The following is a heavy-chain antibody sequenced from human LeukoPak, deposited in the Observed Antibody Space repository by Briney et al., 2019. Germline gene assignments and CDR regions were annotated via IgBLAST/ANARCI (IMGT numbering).Heavy chain of an antibody. V-gene: IGHV5-51*01. CDR1: GYTFTTYW. D-gene: IGHD2-21*02. CDR2: IYPGDSDT. CDR3: ARGRNVVVTAILDY. Sequence: GESLQISCKASGYTFTTYWIGWVRQMPGKGLEWMGIIYPGDSDTRYSPSFQGQVTISADKSISTAYLQWSSLQASGTAMYYCARGRNVVVTAILDYWGQGTLVTVSS. J-gene: IGHJ4*02.